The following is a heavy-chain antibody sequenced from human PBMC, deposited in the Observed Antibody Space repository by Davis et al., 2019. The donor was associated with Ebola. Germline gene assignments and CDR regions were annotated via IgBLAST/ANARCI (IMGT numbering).Heavy chain of an antibody. D-gene: IGHD2-2*01. CDR2: ISGSGGST. CDR3: AKCLASSSRPWYYMDL. J-gene: IGHJ6*03. CDR1: GFTFSSYA. Sequence: GESLKISCAASGFTFSSYAMSWVRQAPGKGLEWVSAISGSGGSTYYADSVKGRFTISRDNSKNTLYLQMNSLRAEDTAVYYCAKCLASSSRPWYYMDLWGKGTTVTVSS. V-gene: IGHV3-23*01.